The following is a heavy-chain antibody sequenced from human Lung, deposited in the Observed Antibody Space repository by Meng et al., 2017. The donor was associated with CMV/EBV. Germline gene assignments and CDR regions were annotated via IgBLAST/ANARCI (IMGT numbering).Heavy chain of an antibody. V-gene: IGHV3-7*01. CDR1: GFTFSSYG. J-gene: IGHJ4*02. CDR3: ARVKKAVHFDN. CDR2: IREDGSEQ. Sequence: GGSLRLXCAASGFTFSSYGMHWVRQAPGKGLEWVANIREDGSEQHYADSVKGRFSISRDNAKNSLYLQMNSLRGEDTAVYYCARVKKAVHFDNWGQGPLVTVSS. D-gene: IGHD6-6*01.